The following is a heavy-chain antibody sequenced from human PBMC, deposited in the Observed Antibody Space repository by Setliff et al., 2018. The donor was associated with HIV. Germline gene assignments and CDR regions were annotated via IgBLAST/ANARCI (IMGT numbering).Heavy chain of an antibody. Sequence: PGGSLRLSCAASGFTFSTYTMTWVRQAPGKGLEWISSISRLSTSIYYADSLKGRFTISRDNAQNSLYLQINSLRADDTAVYYCARVRTTVSADFYYYMDVWGKGTTVTVS. CDR1: GFTFSTYT. CDR3: ARVRTTVSADFYYYMDV. V-gene: IGHV3-21*01. D-gene: IGHD4-17*01. J-gene: IGHJ6*03. CDR2: ISRLSTSI.